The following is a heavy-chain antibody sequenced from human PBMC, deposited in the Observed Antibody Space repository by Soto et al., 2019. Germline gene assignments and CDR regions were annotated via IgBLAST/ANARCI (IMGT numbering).Heavy chain of an antibody. CDR1: GYTFTGYY. D-gene: IGHD3-22*01. V-gene: IGHV1-2*04. J-gene: IGHJ3*02. CDR3: ATSLHYYDSSGYPHDAFDI. CDR2: INPNSGGT. Sequence: GASVKVSCKASGYTFTGYYMHWVRQAPGQGLEWMGWINPNSGGTNYAQKFQGWVTMTRDTSISTAYMELSRLRSDDTAVYYCATSLHYYDSSGYPHDAFDIWGQGTMVT.